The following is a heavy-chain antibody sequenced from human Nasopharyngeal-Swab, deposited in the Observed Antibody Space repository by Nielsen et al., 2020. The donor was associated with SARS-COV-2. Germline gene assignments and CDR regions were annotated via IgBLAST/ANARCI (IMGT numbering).Heavy chain of an antibody. CDR2: IYYSGST. J-gene: IGHJ6*03. V-gene: IGHV4-39*01. Sequence: RQAPGKGLEWIGSIYYSGSTYYNPSLKSRVTISVDTSKNQFSLKLSSVTAAGTAVYYCARRPNCSSTSCSYYYYYMDVWGKGTTVTVSS. CDR3: ARRPNCSSTSCSYYYYYMDV. D-gene: IGHD2-2*01.